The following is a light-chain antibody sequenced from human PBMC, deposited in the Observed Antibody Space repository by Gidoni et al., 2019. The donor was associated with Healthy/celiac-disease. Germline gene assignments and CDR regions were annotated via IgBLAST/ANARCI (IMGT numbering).Light chain of an antibody. CDR3: MQALQTPT. Sequence: IVLTQSPLSLPVTPAEPASLSCRSSQSLLHSNGYNYLDWYLQKPGQSPQLLIYLGSSRASGVPDRFSGSGSGTDFTLKISRVEAEDVGVYYCMQALQTPTFGGGTKVEIK. CDR2: LGS. CDR1: QSLLHSNGYNY. V-gene: IGKV2-28*01. J-gene: IGKJ4*01.